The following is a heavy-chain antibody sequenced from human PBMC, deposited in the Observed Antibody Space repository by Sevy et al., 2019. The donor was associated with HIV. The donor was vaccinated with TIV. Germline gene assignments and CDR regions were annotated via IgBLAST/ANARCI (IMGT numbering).Heavy chain of an antibody. D-gene: IGHD2-8*01. CDR2: LSFGCGEI. CDR3: AREGCTKPHDY. J-gene: IGHJ4*02. Sequence: GGSLRLSCVASGFTFSKYSMSWVRQPPGKGLEWVSTLSFGCGEINYADSGKGRFTISREISKSSVYLQMNNLIPEDTAVYYCAREGCTKPHDYWGQGTLVTVSS. V-gene: IGHV3-23*01. CDR1: GFTFSKYS.